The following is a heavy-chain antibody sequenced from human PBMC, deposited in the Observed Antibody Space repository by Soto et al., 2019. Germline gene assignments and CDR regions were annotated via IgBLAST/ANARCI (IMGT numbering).Heavy chain of an antibody. CDR1: GFIFSSYG. D-gene: IGHD3-22*01. J-gene: IGHJ4*02. V-gene: IGHV3-33*01. Sequence: GGSLRLSCAASGFIFSSYGMHWVRQAPGKGLEWVAGIGYDGRNEFYADSVKGRFTISRDNSKNMLFVQMKSLRVEDTALYFCARYNSGTFSYDFWGQGTLVTVS. CDR3: ARYNSGTFSYDF. CDR2: IGYDGRNE.